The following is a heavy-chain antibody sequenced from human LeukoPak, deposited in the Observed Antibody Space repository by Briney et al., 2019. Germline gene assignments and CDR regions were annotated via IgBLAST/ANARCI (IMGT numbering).Heavy chain of an antibody. CDR3: ASHQNGDYD. CDR2: IIPILGIA. D-gene: IGHD4-17*01. J-gene: IGHJ4*02. Sequence: GASVKVSCKVSGYTLTELSMHWVRQAPGKGLEWMGRIIPILGIANYAQKFQGRVTITADKSTSTAYMELSSLRSEDTAVYYCASHQNGDYDWGQGTLVTVSS. CDR1: GYTLTELS. V-gene: IGHV1-69*02.